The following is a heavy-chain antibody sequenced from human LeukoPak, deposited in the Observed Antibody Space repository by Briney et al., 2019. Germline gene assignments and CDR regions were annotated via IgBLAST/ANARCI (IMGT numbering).Heavy chain of an antibody. D-gene: IGHD6-13*01. Sequence: GESLKISCKGSGYSFTSYWISWVRQMPGKGLEWMGGIDPSDSDTNYSPSFQGHVTISADKSISTAYLQWSSLKASDTAMYYCACVEAAVTNNWFDPWGQGTLVTVSS. CDR1: GYSFTSYW. CDR2: IDPSDSDT. J-gene: IGHJ5*02. V-gene: IGHV5-10-1*01. CDR3: ACVEAAVTNNWFDP.